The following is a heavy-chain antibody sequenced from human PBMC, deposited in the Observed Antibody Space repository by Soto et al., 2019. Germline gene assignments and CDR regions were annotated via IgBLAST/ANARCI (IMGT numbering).Heavy chain of an antibody. D-gene: IGHD3-16*01. CDR1: GFSLSTTGVG. CDR3: SHRRVGRDLDS. CDR2: IYWDDDT. Sequence: QMALKESGPTLVKPTKNLTLACTFSGFSLSTTGVGVGWIRQSPGKPLEWLALIYWDDDTRYSPSLRSRLTLTKVTSKDQLARTMTNMDAMDTGTYYCSHRRVGRDLDSGGQGPLVTVSS. J-gene: IGHJ4*02. V-gene: IGHV2-5*02.